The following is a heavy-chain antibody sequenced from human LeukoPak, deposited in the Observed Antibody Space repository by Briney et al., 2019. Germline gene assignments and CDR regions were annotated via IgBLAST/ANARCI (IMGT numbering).Heavy chain of an antibody. D-gene: IGHD3-16*01. CDR3: ARDQAVGITFGGARRFYFDY. V-gene: IGHV3-7*03. CDR1: GFTFSSYW. Sequence: GGSLRLSCAASGFTFSSYWMSWVRQAPGKGLEWLANIKQDGSVKTYVDSAKGRFTISRDNSKNTLYLQMNSLRAEDTAVYYCARDQAVGITFGGARRFYFDYWGQGTLVTVSS. J-gene: IGHJ4*02. CDR2: IKQDGSVK.